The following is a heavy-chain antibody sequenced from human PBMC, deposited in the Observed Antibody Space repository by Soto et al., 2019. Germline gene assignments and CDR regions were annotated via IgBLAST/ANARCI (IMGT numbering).Heavy chain of an antibody. CDR2: MSPKTANT. Sequence: ASVKVSCKASGYTFTSYDINWVRQTAGQGLEWMGWMSPKTANTGYAQKFQGRVTMTRSTSISTAYMELSSLTSEDTAVYYCTGGPPNWGFDAWGQGTPVTVSS. D-gene: IGHD7-27*01. CDR1: GYTFTSYD. V-gene: IGHV1-8*01. CDR3: TGGPPNWGFDA. J-gene: IGHJ4*01.